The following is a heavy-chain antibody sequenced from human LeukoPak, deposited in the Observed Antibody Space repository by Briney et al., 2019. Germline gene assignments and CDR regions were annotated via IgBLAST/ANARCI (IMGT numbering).Heavy chain of an antibody. CDR1: GGSISSYY. CDR3: AREPGGSGYYEFFPYYYYYMDV. Sequence: SETLSLTCTVSGGSISSYYWSWIRQPAGKGLEWIGRIYTSGSTNYNPSLKSRVTMSVDTSKNQFSLKLSSVTAADTAVYYCAREPGGSGYYEFFPYYYYYMDVWGKGTTVTISS. D-gene: IGHD3-22*01. V-gene: IGHV4-4*07. J-gene: IGHJ6*03. CDR2: IYTSGST.